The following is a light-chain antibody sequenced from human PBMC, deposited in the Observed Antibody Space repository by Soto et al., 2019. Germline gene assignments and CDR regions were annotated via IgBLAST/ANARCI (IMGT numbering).Light chain of an antibody. CDR3: SSWDGSLSGDV. J-gene: IGLJ1*01. V-gene: IGLV1-47*02. CDR2: NNN. CDR1: SSNIGSNY. Sequence: QSVLTQPPSASGTPGQRVTISCSGSSSNIGSNYVYWYQQLPGTAPKLLIYNNNQRPSGVPDRFSASKSGTSASLAIRGLRSDDEADYYCSSWDGSLSGDVFGAGTKLTVL.